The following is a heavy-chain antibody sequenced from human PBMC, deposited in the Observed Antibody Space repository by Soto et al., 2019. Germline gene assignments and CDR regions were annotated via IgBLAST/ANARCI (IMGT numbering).Heavy chain of an antibody. CDR2: ISGYDGYT. CDR3: ARVLIAVPGAHFHYGLDV. J-gene: IGHJ6*02. D-gene: IGHD2-2*01. CDR1: GYTFTSYG. V-gene: IGHV1-18*01. Sequence: ASVKVSCKASGYTFTSYGISWARQAPGQGLEWMGWISGYDGYTKYAQNVQDRVTMTTDTSTSTAYMELRTLKSDDTAVYFCARVLIAVPGAHFHYGLDVWGHGTTVTVSS.